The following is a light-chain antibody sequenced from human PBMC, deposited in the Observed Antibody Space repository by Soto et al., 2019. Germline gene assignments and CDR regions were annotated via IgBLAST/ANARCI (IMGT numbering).Light chain of an antibody. CDR3: SSYTGNNNVL. J-gene: IGLJ2*01. CDR1: SSDVGDFTY. CDR2: DFT. Sequence: QSALTQPPSASGSPGQSVTISCTGTSSDVGDFTYVSWHQQHPGKAPKLLLYDFTKPPSGVPDRFSGSKSGNTASLTVSGLQTEDEADYYCSSYTGNNNVLFGAGTKLTVL. V-gene: IGLV2-8*01.